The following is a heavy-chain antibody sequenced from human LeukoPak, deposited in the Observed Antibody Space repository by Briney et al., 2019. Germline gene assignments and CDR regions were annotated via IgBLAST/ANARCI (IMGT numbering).Heavy chain of an antibody. CDR2: IHSSEGT. J-gene: IGHJ6*04. CDR3: ARHVYGEGMVV. V-gene: IGHV4-59*08. CDR1: GGSPNGYY. D-gene: IGHD4-17*01. Sequence: SETLSLTCTVSGGSPNGYYWGWIRQPPGKGLECIGYIHSSEGTAHNASLKSRLTISLDTSKNHFSLTLSSVTAADTAVYYCARHVYGEGMVVWGKGTTVTVSS.